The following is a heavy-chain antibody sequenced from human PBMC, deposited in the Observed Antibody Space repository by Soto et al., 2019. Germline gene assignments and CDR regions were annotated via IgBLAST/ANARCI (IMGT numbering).Heavy chain of an antibody. V-gene: IGHV2-70*11. J-gene: IGHJ4*02. CDR1: GVSPSPSGMC. Sequence: PTLVNPTQTPPLTCPFSGVSPSPSGMCGGWVRQPPGKALEWLARIDWDDDKYYSTSLKTRLTICKDTSKNQVVLTMTNMDPVDTATYYCARIQKNRVGCGLADWGQGTLVTVSS. D-gene: IGHD3-10*01. CDR3: ARIQKNRVGCGLAD. CDR2: IDWDDDK.